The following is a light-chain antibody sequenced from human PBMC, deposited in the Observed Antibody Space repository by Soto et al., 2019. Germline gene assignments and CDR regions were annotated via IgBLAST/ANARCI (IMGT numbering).Light chain of an antibody. Sequence: QSVLTQPPSVSGAPGQRVTISCTGSNSNIGAGFGVQWYQQFPRTAPRLLIYSNTNRPSGVPDRFAASKSGTSASLAITGLRAEDEDDYYCQSFDINVLALIFGVGTQLTVL. CDR2: SNT. CDR1: NSNIGAGFG. J-gene: IGLJ2*01. V-gene: IGLV1-40*01. CDR3: QSFDINVLALI.